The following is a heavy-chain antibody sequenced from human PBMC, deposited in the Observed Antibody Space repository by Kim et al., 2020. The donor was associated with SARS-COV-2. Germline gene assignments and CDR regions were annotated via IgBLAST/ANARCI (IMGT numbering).Heavy chain of an antibody. CDR1: GFTFTTHA. Sequence: GGSLRLSCVVSGFTFTTHAMSWVRQAPGKGLEWVSSISVGGGGTYYADSVKGRFTISRDDSESTLYLQMNSLRADDTAIYYCARNRELFASGVGWFDPWGQGTLVTVSS. CDR3: ARNRELFASGVGWFDP. CDR2: ISVGGGGT. V-gene: IGHV3-23*01. D-gene: IGHD3-10*01. J-gene: IGHJ5*02.